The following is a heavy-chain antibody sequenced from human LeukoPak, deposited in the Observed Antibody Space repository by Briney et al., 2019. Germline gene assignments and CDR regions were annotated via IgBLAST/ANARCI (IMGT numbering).Heavy chain of an antibody. CDR1: GGSISSYY. J-gene: IGHJ4*02. CDR3: ARDSLAFDSSGSFDY. D-gene: IGHD3-22*01. Sequence: SETLSLTCTVSGGSISSYYWSWIRQPPGKGLEWIGYIYYSGSTNYNPSLKSRVTISVDTSKNQFSLKLSSVTAADTAVYYCARDSLAFDSSGSFDYWGQGTLVTVSS. CDR2: IYYSGST. V-gene: IGHV4-59*01.